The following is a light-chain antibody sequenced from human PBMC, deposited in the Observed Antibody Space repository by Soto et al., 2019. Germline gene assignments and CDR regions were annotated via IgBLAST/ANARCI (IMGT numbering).Light chain of an antibody. CDR3: VLYMGSGIWV. Sequence: QTVVTQEPSFLVSPGGTVTLTCGLNSGSVSTSYYPSWYQQTPGQAPRTLIYSTSTRSSGVPDRFSGSILGNKAALTITGAQADDESDYYCVLYMGSGIWVFGGGTKLTVL. V-gene: IGLV8-61*01. J-gene: IGLJ2*01. CDR2: STS. CDR1: SGSVSTSYY.